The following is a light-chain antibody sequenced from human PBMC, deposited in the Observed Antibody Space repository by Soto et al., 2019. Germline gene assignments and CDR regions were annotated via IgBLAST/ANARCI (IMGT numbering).Light chain of an antibody. Sequence: EIVLTQSRDTLSLSPGERATLSCRASQSVRSERLAWYQQKRGQAPTLLIFDASSRASGTPERFSGSGSGTDFTLTISRLEPEDFAVYYCQEYDGAPPITFGLGTRLE. CDR1: QSVRSER. V-gene: IGKV3-20*01. J-gene: IGKJ5*01. CDR2: DAS. CDR3: QEYDGAPPIT.